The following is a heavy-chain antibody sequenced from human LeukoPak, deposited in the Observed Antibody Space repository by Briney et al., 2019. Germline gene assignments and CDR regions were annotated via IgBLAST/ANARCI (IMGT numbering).Heavy chain of an antibody. CDR2: ISSSSSYI. Sequence: PGGSLRLSCAASGFTFSSYSMNWVRQAPGKGLEWVSSISSSSSYIYYADSVKGRFTISRDNAKNSLYLQMNSLRAEDTAVYYCARGGQGNWPTPFDYWGQGTLVTVSS. J-gene: IGHJ4*02. CDR3: ARGGQGNWPTPFDY. V-gene: IGHV3-21*01. CDR1: GFTFSSYS. D-gene: IGHD1-1*01.